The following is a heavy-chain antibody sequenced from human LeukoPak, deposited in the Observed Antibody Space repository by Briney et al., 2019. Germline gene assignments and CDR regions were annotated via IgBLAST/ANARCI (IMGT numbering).Heavy chain of an antibody. CDR2: INPNSGGT. CDR1: GYTFTGYY. CDR3: ARGIDGYCSGGSCYLFDY. Sequence: ASVTVSFKASGYTFTGYYMHWVRQVPGQGLEGMGWINPNSGGTNYAQKFHGRVTMTRDRSISTAYMELSRLRSDDTAVYYCARGIDGYCSGGSCYLFDYWGQGTLVTVSS. D-gene: IGHD2-15*01. J-gene: IGHJ4*02. V-gene: IGHV1-2*02.